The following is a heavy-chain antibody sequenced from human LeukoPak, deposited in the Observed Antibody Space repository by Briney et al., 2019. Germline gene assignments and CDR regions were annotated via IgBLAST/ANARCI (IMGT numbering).Heavy chain of an antibody. J-gene: IGHJ6*03. Sequence: SETLSLTCTVSGGSISSSNYYWGWIRQPPGKGREWIGTIYYSGTTYYNPSLESRVTISEDTSKNQFSLTLRSVTAADTALYYYARQISDYYYYYMDVWGKGTTVTVSS. V-gene: IGHV4-39*01. CDR2: IYYSGTT. CDR3: ARQISDYYYYYMDV. CDR1: GGSISSSNYY. D-gene: IGHD3-10*01.